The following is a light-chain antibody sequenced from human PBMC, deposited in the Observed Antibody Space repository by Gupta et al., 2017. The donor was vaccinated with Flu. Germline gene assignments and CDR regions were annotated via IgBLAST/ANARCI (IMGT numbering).Light chain of an antibody. Sequence: QSVTISCTGTSSDVGGYNYVSGYQQHPGKAPKLMIYDVSKRPSGVPDRFSGSKSGNAASLTISGLQAEDEADYYCCSYAVSYVVFGGGTKLTVL. CDR2: DVS. J-gene: IGLJ2*01. CDR1: SSDVGGYNY. V-gene: IGLV2-11*01. CDR3: CSYAVSYVV.